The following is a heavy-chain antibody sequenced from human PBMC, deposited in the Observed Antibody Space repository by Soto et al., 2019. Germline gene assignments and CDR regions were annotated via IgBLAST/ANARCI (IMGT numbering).Heavy chain of an antibody. V-gene: IGHV3-11*01. CDR1: GFTFSDDY. D-gene: IGHD3-22*01. CDR2: ISGSGSII. J-gene: IGHJ3*02. CDR3: ARDGDYYDSSGYFLRDAFDI. Sequence: QVQLVESGGGLVKPGGSLRLSCAASGFTFSDDYMSWIRQAPGKGLEWVSYISGSGSIIYYADSVKGRFTISRDNAKNSLYQQMNSLRAEDTAVYYCARDGDYYDSSGYFLRDAFDIWGQGTMVTVSS.